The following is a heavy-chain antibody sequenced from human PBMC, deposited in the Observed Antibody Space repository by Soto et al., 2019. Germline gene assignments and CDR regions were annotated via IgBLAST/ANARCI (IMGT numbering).Heavy chain of an antibody. CDR3: ARTSAAGKYYYGMDV. CDR1: GYSFTSYW. J-gene: IGHJ6*02. D-gene: IGHD6-13*01. Sequence: GESLKISCKGTGYSFTSYWIGWVRQMPGKGLEWMGIIYPGDSDTRYSPSFQGQVTISADKSISTAYLQWSSLKASDTAMYYCARTSAAGKYYYGMDVWGQGTTVTVS. V-gene: IGHV5-51*01. CDR2: IYPGDSDT.